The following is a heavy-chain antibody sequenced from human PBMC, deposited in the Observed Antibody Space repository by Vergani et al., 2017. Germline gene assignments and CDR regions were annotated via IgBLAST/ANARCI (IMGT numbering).Heavy chain of an antibody. J-gene: IGHJ4*02. V-gene: IGHV3-20*04. D-gene: IGHD5-18*01. Sequence: EVQLVESGGGVVRPGGSRRLSCAASGFTFDDYGMSWVRQAPGKGLEWVSGINWNGDSTSYADSVKGRFTISRDNAKNSLVLQMNSLRVEDTALYYCAKAARYSNGHHRIDYWGQGAPVNVSS. CDR1: GFTFDDYG. CDR3: AKAARYSNGHHRIDY. CDR2: INWNGDST.